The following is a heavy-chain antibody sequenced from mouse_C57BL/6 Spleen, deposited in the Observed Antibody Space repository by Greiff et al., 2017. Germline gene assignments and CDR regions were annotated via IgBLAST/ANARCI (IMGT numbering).Heavy chain of an antibody. Sequence: VQLKQSGAELVRPGASVKLSCKASGYTFTDYYINWVKQRPGQGLEWIARIYPGSGNTYYNEKFKGKATLTAEKSSSTAYMQLSSLTSEDTAVYFCARGGDGYCDYAMDYWGQGTSVTVSS. CDR2: IYPGSGNT. D-gene: IGHD2-3*01. CDR1: GYTFTDYY. V-gene: IGHV1-76*01. CDR3: ARGGDGYCDYAMDY. J-gene: IGHJ4*01.